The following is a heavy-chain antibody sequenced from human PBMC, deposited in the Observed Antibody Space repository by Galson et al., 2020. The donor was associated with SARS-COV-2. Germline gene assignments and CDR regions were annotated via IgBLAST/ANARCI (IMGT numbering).Heavy chain of an antibody. Sequence: ETSETLSLTCTVSGGSISSSSYYWGWIRQPPGKGLEWIGSIYYSGSTYYNPSLKSRVTISVDTSKNQFSLKLSSVTAADTAVYYWARHAATWNIVVVPAAFDYWGQGTLVTVSS. V-gene: IGHV4-39*01. J-gene: IGHJ4*02. D-gene: IGHD2-2*01. CDR3: ARHAATWNIVVVPAAFDY. CDR2: IYYSGST. CDR1: GGSISSSSYY.